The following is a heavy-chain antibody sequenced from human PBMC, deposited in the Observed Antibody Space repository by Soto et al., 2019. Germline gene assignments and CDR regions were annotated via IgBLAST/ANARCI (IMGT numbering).Heavy chain of an antibody. V-gene: IGHV4-39*01. CDR2: IYYSGST. D-gene: IGHD2-8*01. CDR1: GGSISSSSYY. J-gene: IGHJ4*02. CDR3: ARQANEEWPFDY. Sequence: SETLSLTCTVSGGSISSSSYYWGWIRQPPGKGLEWIGSIYYSGSTYYNPSLKSRVTISVDTSKNQFSLKLSSVTAADTAVYYCARQANEEWPFDYWGQGTLVTVSS.